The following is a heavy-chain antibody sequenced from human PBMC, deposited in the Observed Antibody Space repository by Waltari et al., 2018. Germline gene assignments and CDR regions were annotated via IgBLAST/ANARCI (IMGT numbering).Heavy chain of an antibody. CDR2: TNADGSST. V-gene: IGHV3-74*01. CDR1: EFSFRSYW. Sequence: EVQLVESGGRVAQSGGSRRVSWAASEFSFRSYWIHWVRQDSRKGLGWVSRTNADGSSTDYADFAKGRFTVSRDNAKNTLTLQMNSLRVEDTAVYYCARDLNYDFWSGYHERFYYYGLDLWGQGTAVTVYS. D-gene: IGHD3-3*01. CDR3: ARDLNYDFWSGYHERFYYYGLDL. J-gene: IGHJ6*02.